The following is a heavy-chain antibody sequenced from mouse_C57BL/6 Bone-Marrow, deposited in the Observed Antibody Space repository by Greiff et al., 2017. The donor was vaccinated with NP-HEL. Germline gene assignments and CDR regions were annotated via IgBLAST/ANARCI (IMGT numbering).Heavy chain of an antibody. J-gene: IGHJ1*03. CDR3: ARTTVVACHWYFDV. D-gene: IGHD1-1*01. CDR1: GFTFSDYY. CDR2: INYDGSST. Sequence: EVMLVESEGGLVQPGSSMKLSCTASGFTFSDYYMAWVRQVPEKGLEWVANINYDGSSTYYLDSLKSRFIISRDTATNILYLQMSSLKSEDTATYYCARTTVVACHWYFDVWGTGTTVTVSS. V-gene: IGHV5-16*01.